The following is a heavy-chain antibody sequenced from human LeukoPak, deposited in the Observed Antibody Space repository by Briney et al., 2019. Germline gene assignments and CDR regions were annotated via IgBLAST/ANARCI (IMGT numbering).Heavy chain of an antibody. CDR1: GYTFTGYY. V-gene: IGHV1-2*04. CDR3: ARDYCSSTSCYLDC. D-gene: IGHD2-2*01. Sequence: ASVKVSCKASGYTFTGYYMHWVRQAPGQGLEWMGWINPNSGGTNYAQKFQGWVTMTRDTSISAAYMELSRLRSDDTAVYYCARDYCSSTSCYLDCWGQGTLVTVSS. CDR2: INPNSGGT. J-gene: IGHJ4*02.